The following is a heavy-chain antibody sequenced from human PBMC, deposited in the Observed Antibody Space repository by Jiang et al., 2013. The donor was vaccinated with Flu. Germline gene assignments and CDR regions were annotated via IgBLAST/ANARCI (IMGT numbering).Heavy chain of an antibody. CDR1: SYY. CDR3: ASYYDHRTEDAFDI. V-gene: IGHV4-59*01. D-gene: IGHD3-22*01. Sequence: SYYWSWIRQPPGKGLEWIGYIYYSGSTNYNPSLKSRVTISVDTSKNQFSLKLSSVTAADTAVYYCASYYDHRTEDAFDIWGQGTMVTVSS. CDR2: IYYSGST. J-gene: IGHJ3*02.